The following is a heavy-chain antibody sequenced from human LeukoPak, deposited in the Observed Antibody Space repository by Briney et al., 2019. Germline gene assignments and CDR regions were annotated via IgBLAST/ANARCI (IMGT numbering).Heavy chain of an antibody. CDR1: GGTFSSYA. CDR2: IIPILGIA. V-gene: IGHV1-69*04. Sequence: SVKVSCKASGGTFSSYAISWVRQAPGQGLEWMGRIIPILGIANYAQKLQGRVTMTTDTSTSTAYMELRSLRSDDTAVYYCARGRAAAAGNYFDYWGQGTLVTVSS. D-gene: IGHD6-13*01. CDR3: ARGRAAAAGNYFDY. J-gene: IGHJ4*02.